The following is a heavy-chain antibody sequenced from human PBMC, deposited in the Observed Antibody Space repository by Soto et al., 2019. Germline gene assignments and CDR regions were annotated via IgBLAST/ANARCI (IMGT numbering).Heavy chain of an antibody. CDR1: GGSISSGDYY. V-gene: IGHV4-30-4*01. D-gene: IGHD5-18*01. Sequence: QVQLQESGPGLVKPSQTLSLTCTVSGGSISSGDYYWSWIRQPPGKGLEWIGYIYYSGSTYYNPSPMDQVXXSXDXXHTQSSMKLSSVTAADTAVYYCASVGYSYGYYIAYWGQGTLVTVSS. J-gene: IGHJ4*02. CDR2: IYYSGST. CDR3: ASVGYSYGYYIAY.